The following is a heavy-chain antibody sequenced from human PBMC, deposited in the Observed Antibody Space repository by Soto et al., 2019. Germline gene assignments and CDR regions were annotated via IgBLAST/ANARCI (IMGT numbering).Heavy chain of an antibody. CDR3: AKDQGRSSYDYYYYSGMDV. J-gene: IGHJ6*02. CDR2: ISYDGSNK. V-gene: IGHV3-30*18. CDR1: GFTFSSYG. Sequence: GGSLRLSCAASGFTFSSYGMHWVRQAPGKGLEWVAVISYDGSNKYYADSVKGRFTISRDNSKNTLYLQMNSLRAEDTAVYYCAKDQGRSSYDYYYYSGMDVWGQGTTVTVYS. D-gene: IGHD6-6*01.